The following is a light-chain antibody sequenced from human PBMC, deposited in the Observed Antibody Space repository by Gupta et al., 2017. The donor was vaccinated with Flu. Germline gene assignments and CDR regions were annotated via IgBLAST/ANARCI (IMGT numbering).Light chain of an antibody. V-gene: IGLV1-44*01. CDR2: SNN. Sequence: QSVLTQTPSASGTPGQRVTISCSGSSSNIGSNTVNWYQQLPGTAPKLLIYSNNQRPSGVPDRFSGSKSGTSASLAISGLQSEDEAYYYCAAWDDSLNGWVFGGVTKLTVL. CDR3: AAWDDSLNGWV. CDR1: SSNIGSNT. J-gene: IGLJ3*02.